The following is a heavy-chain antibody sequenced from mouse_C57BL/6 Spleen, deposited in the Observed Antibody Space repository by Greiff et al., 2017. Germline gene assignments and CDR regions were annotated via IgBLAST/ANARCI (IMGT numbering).Heavy chain of an antibody. CDR2: IWSDGST. Sequence: LVAPSQSLSITCTVSGFSLTSYGVHWVRQPPGKGLEWLVVIWSDGSTTYNSALKSRLSISKDNSKSQVFLKMNSLQTDDTAMYYCARHEGLRGYFDVWGTGTTVTVSS. CDR1: GFSLTSYG. D-gene: IGHD2-4*01. J-gene: IGHJ1*03. CDR3: ARHEGLRGYFDV. V-gene: IGHV2-6-2*01.